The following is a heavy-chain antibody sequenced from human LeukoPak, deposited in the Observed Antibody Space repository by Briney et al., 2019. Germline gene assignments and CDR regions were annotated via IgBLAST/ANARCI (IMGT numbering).Heavy chain of an antibody. CDR3: ARHPWVEQWPKFDY. CDR1: GYSFTSYW. D-gene: IGHD6-19*01. J-gene: IGHJ4*02. Sequence: GESLKISCKGSGYSFTSYWISWVRQMPRKGLEWMGRIDPSDSYTNYSPSFQGHVTISADKSISTAYLQWSSLKASDTAMYYCARHPWVEQWPKFDYWGQGTLVTVSS. V-gene: IGHV5-10-1*01. CDR2: IDPSDSYT.